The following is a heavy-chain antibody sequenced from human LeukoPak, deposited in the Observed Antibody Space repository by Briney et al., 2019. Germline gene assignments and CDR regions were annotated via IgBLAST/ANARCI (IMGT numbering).Heavy chain of an antibody. Sequence: GASVKVSCKASGYTFTGYYMHWVRQAPGQGPEWMGWINPNSGDANYPQKFQGRVTMTRDTSISTAYMEMSSLRSDDTAVYFCARDKGSGYLPFDFWGQGTLVTVSS. J-gene: IGHJ4*02. D-gene: IGHD5-18*01. CDR3: ARDKGSGYLPFDF. V-gene: IGHV1-2*02. CDR2: INPNSGDA. CDR1: GYTFTGYY.